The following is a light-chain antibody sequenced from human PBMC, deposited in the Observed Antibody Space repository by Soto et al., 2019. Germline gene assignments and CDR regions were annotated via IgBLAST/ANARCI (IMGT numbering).Light chain of an antibody. J-gene: IGKJ4*01. Sequence: AIRMTQSPSSLSASTGDRVNITCRASQGISSYLAWYQQKPGKAPKLLIYAASTLQSGVPSRFSGSGSGTYFTLTFSCLQSEDFATYYCQQYYSYTLLTFGGVTKVEIK. CDR1: QGISSY. CDR2: AAS. V-gene: IGKV1-8*01. CDR3: QQYYSYTLLT.